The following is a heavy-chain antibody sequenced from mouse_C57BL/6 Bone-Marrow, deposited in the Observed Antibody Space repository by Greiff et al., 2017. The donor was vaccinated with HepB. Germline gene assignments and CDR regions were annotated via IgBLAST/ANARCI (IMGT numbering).Heavy chain of an antibody. J-gene: IGHJ4*01. Sequence: QVQLKESGPELVKPGASVKISCKASGYTFTDYYINWVKQRPGQGLEWIGWIFPGSGSTYYNEKFKGTATLTVDKSSSTAYMLLSSLTSEDSAVYFCAREVEVTPDYYAMDYWGQGTSVTVSS. CDR3: AREVEVTPDYYAMDY. CDR2: IFPGSGST. CDR1: GYTFTDYY. D-gene: IGHD2-2*01. V-gene: IGHV1-75*01.